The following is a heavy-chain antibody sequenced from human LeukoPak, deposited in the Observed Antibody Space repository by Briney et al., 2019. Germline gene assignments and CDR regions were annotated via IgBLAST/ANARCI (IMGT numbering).Heavy chain of an antibody. D-gene: IGHD3-9*01. CDR3: VIGRGSYDILTGYYTNFDY. V-gene: IGHV1-8*01. CDR2: MHPNSGNT. CDR1: GYTFTRYD. J-gene: IGHJ4*02. Sequence: ASVKVSCKASGYTFTRYDINRVRQAAGQGLEWMGWMHPNSGNTGYAQKFQGRVTVSRYTYISTAYIGMSRLRSEDTAVWYFVIGRGSYDILTGYYTNFDYWGQGTRVTVSS.